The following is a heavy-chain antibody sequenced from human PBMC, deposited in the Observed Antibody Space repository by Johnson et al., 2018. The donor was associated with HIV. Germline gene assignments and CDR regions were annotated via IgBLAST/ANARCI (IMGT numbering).Heavy chain of an antibody. CDR3: AREANAFDI. CDR2: ISYDGSDK. Sequence: QVHLVESGGGVVQPGRSLRLSCAASGFTFSSYAMHWVRQAPAKGLQWVAVISYDGSDKDYADSVKGRFTISRDNAKNTLYLQMNSLRAEDTAVYYCAREANAFDIWGQGTMVTVSS. V-gene: IGHV3-30*14. CDR1: GFTFSSYA. J-gene: IGHJ3*02.